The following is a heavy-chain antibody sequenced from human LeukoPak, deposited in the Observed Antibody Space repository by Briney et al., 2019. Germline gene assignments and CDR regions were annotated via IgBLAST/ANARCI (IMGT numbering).Heavy chain of an antibody. D-gene: IGHD2-2*01. CDR2: INPDSGVT. Sequence: GASVKVPCKASGYTFTDYYIHWVRQAPGQGLEWMGWINPDSGVTNYVQDFQGRVTMTRDKSTGIAHMELSRLTSDDTAVYYCARQYCSSSNCYESDNWFDPWGQGTLVTVSS. V-gene: IGHV1-2*02. J-gene: IGHJ5*02. CDR1: GYTFTDYY. CDR3: ARQYCSSSNCYESDNWFDP.